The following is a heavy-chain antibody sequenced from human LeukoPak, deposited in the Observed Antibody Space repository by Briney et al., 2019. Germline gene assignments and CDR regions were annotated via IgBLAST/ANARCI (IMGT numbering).Heavy chain of an antibody. Sequence: SETLSLTCTVSGDAISTYYGNWIRQTPGKGLEWVGHIANGRTDYNPSLKSRAIISVDTSKNQISLRLTSVTAADTAVYHCARDKAHSYRYYFDPWGPGTPVLVSS. CDR2: IANGRT. D-gene: IGHD3-16*02. V-gene: IGHV4-4*08. J-gene: IGHJ4*02. CDR1: GDAISTYY. CDR3: ARDKAHSYRYYFDP.